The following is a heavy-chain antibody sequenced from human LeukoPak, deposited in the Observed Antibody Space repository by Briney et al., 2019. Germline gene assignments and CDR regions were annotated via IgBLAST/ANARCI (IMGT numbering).Heavy chain of an antibody. CDR3: AKGSMGRCSGNSCYSVY. CDR1: GFTFSNYW. Sequence: GGSLRLSCAASGFTFSNYWMSWVRQAPGKGLEWVAHINQDGSEKYYVDSVKGRFTISRDNSKNTLYLQMNSLRVEDTAVYYCAKGSMGRCSGNSCYSVYWGQGTLVTVSS. V-gene: IGHV3-7*02. CDR2: INQDGSEK. J-gene: IGHJ4*02. D-gene: IGHD5-12*01.